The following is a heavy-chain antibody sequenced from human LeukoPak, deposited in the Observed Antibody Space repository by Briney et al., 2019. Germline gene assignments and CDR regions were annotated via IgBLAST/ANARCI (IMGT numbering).Heavy chain of an antibody. D-gene: IGHD1-26*01. CDR1: GFTFSDYY. CDR2: ISSSGSTI. CDR3: ARVPPPGGPNWFDP. J-gene: IGHJ5*02. Sequence: PGGSLRLSCAASGFTFSDYYMSWIRQAPGKGLEWVSYISSSGSTIYYADSVKGRFTISRDNAKNSLYLQMNSLRAEDTAVYYCARVPPPGGPNWFDPWGQGTLVTVSS. V-gene: IGHV3-11*01.